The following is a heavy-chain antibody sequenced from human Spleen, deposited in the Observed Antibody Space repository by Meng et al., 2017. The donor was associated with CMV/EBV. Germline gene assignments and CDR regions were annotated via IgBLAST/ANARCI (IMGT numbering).Heavy chain of an antibody. CDR1: GDSVSSNNAV. V-gene: IGHV6-1*01. J-gene: IGHJ3*02. Sequence: LSCAISGDSVSSNNAVWNWIRQSPSRGLEWLGRTYYKSKWYSDYAVSVKSRMTINPDTSKNQFSLQLNSVTPEDSAVYYCARTTGGRGGFDIWGQGTMVTVSS. CDR2: TYYKSKWYS. D-gene: IGHD1-1*01. CDR3: ARTTGGRGGFDI.